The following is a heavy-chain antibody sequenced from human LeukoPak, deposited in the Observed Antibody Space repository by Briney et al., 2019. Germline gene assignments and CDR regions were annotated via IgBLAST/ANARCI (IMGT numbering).Heavy chain of an antibody. CDR2: INHSGST. CDR3: ARGRGYCSGGSCYYDY. J-gene: IGHJ4*02. Sequence: SETLSLTCAVYGGSFSGYYWSWIRQPPGKGLEWIGEINHSGSTNYNPSLKSRVTISVDTSRNQFSLKLSSVTAADTAVYYCARGRGYCSGGSCYYDYWGQGTLVTVSS. D-gene: IGHD2-15*01. V-gene: IGHV4-34*01. CDR1: GGSFSGYY.